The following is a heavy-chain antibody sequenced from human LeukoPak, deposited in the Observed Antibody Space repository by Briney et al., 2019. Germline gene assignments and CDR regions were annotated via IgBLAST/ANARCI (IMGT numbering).Heavy chain of an antibody. V-gene: IGHV4-30-4*01. Sequence: PSETLSLTCTVSGGSISSGGYYWSWIRQPPGKGLEWIGYIYYSGSTYYNPSLKSRVTISVDTSKNQFSLKLSSVTAADTAVYYCARGIAAAGTTDYWGQGTLVTVSS. CDR2: IYYSGST. J-gene: IGHJ4*02. D-gene: IGHD6-13*01. CDR1: GGSISSGGYY. CDR3: ARGIAAAGTTDY.